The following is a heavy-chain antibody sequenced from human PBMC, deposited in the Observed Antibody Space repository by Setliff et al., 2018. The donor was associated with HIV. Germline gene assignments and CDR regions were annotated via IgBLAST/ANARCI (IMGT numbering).Heavy chain of an antibody. D-gene: IGHD4-17*01. CDR2: IYPSSGGT. CDR3: ARGTTVVMGDDVDNYHYSYLDV. CDR1: GYTFTGYY. J-gene: IGHJ6*03. V-gene: IGHV1-2*06. Sequence: ASVKVSCKASGYTFTGYYIHWVRQAPGQGLEWMGRIYPSSGGTNFAQKFRGRVTMTRVTSISTAYMELSRLTSDDTAMYYCARGTTVVMGDDVDNYHYSYLDVWGKGTTVTVSS.